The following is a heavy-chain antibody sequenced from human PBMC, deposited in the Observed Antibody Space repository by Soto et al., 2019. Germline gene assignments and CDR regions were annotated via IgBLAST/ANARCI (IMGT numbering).Heavy chain of an antibody. CDR2: IYPGDSDT. CDR3: AASIFYYGMDV. Sequence: GESLKISCKGSGYTFTNYWIGWVRQMPGKGLEWMGIIYPGDSDTKYNPSFQGQVTISADKSITTTYLRCTSLKASETAIYYCAASIFYYGMDVWGQGTTVTVSS. J-gene: IGHJ6*02. V-gene: IGHV5-51*01. CDR1: GYTFTNYW.